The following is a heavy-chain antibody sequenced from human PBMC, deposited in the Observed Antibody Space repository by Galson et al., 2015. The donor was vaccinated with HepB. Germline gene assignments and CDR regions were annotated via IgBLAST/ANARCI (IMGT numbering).Heavy chain of an antibody. Sequence: SLRLSCAASGFTVSSNYMSWVRQAPGKGLEWVSVIYSGGSTYYADSVKGRFTISRDNSKNTLYLQMNGLRAEDTAVYYCARDLNGSYRFDYWGQGTLVTVSS. CDR3: ARDLNGSYRFDY. CDR2: IYSGGST. J-gene: IGHJ4*02. CDR1: GFTVSSNY. V-gene: IGHV3-66*01. D-gene: IGHD1-26*01.